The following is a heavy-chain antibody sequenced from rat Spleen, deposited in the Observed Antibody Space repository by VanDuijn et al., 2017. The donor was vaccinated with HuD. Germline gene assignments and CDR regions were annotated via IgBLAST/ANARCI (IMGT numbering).Heavy chain of an antibody. CDR1: GFTFSNYY. V-gene: IGHV5-29*01. J-gene: IGHJ2*01. Sequence: EVQLVESGGGLVQPGRSLKLSCAASGFTFSNYYMAWVRQAPTKGLEWVATISYDGSNTYYRDSVKGRFTISRANAKSTLNLQMDSLRSEDTATYYCARRHYGYTDYFDYWGQGVMVTVSS. CDR3: ARRHYGYTDYFDY. D-gene: IGHD1-9*01. CDR2: ISYDGSNT.